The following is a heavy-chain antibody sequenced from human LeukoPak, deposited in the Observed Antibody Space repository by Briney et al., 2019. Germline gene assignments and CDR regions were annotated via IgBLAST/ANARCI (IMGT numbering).Heavy chain of an antibody. D-gene: IGHD1-26*01. CDR2: ISGSGGST. CDR3: AKGVLGSLFDY. V-gene: IGHV3-23*01. J-gene: IGHJ4*02. Sequence: GGSLRLSCAASGLTFSSYAMSWVRQAPGNGLEWVSAISGSGGSTYYADSVKGRFTISRDNSKNTLYLQMNSLRAEDTAVYYCAKGVLGSLFDYWGQGTLVTVSS. CDR1: GLTFSSYA.